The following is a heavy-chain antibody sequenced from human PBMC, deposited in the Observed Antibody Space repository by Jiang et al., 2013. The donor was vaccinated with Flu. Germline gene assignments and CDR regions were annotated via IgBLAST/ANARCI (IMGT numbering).Heavy chain of an antibody. J-gene: IGHJ4*02. V-gene: IGHV1-2*02. Sequence: SGYTFTGYYMHWVRQAPGQGLEWMGWINPNSGGTNYAQKFQGRVTMTRDTSISTAYMELSRLRSDDTAVYYCAREGTATTRPFDYWGQGTLVTVSS. D-gene: IGHD1-14*01. CDR2: INPNSGGT. CDR1: GYTFTGYY. CDR3: AREGTATTRPFDY.